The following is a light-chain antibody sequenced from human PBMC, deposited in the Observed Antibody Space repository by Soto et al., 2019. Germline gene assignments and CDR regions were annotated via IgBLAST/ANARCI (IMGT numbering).Light chain of an antibody. Sequence: DIQMTQSPSSLSASVGDRVTITCRASQSISSFLNWYQQKPGKAPKLLINTASSLQSGVPSRFSGSGSGTDFTLTISSLQPEDFATYYCQQCDSTPQTFGGGTRVEIK. CDR2: TAS. CDR3: QQCDSTPQT. CDR1: QSISSF. J-gene: IGKJ4*01. V-gene: IGKV1-39*01.